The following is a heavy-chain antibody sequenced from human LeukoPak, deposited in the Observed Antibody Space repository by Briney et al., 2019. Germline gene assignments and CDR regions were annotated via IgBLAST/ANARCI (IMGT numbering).Heavy chain of an antibody. Sequence: SGGSLRLSCAASGFTFSSYAMHWVRQAPGKGLEWVAVISRDGSNKYYADSVKGRFTISRDNSKNTLYLQMNSLRAEDTAVYYCFAGYYDSSGSYFDYWGQGTLVTVSS. V-gene: IGHV3-30-3*01. CDR2: ISRDGSNK. D-gene: IGHD3-22*01. CDR1: GFTFSSYA. J-gene: IGHJ4*02. CDR3: FAGYYDSSGSYFDY.